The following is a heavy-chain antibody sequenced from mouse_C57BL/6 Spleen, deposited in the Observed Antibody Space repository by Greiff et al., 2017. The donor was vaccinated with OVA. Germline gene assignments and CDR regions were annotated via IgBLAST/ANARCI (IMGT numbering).Heavy chain of an antibody. CDR2: IDPETGGT. V-gene: IGHV1-15*01. J-gene: IGHJ2*01. Sequence: QVQLQQSGAELVRPGASVTLSCKASGYTFTDYEMHWVKQTPVHGLEWIGAIDPETGGTAYNQKFKGKARLTADKSSSTAYMELRSLTSEDSAVYYCTRGDYWGQGTTLTVSS. CDR1: GYTFTDYE. CDR3: TRGDY.